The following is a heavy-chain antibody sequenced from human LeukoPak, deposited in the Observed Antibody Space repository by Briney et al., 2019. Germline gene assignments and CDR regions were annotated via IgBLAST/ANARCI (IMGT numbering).Heavy chain of an antibody. CDR3: ARSYRSYYDSSGYYDFDY. CDR2: ISAYNGNT. D-gene: IGHD3-22*01. J-gene: IGHJ4*02. V-gene: IGHV1-18*01. Sequence: ASVKVSCKASGYTFTSYGISWVRQAPGQGLEWMGWISAYNGNTNYAQKLQGRVTMTTDTSTSTAYMELRSLRSDDTVVYYCARSYRSYYDSSGYYDFDYWGQGTLVTVSS. CDR1: GYTFTSYG.